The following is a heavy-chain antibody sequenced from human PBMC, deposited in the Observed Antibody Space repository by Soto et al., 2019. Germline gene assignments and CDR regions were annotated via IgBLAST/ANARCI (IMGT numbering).Heavy chain of an antibody. D-gene: IGHD2-15*01. Sequence: PSETLSLTCTVSGGSISSSSYYWGWIRQPPRKGLEWIGSIYYSGSTYYNPSLKSRVTISVDTSKNQFSLKLSSVTAADTAVYYCARGLVELAAWGRKPKYFDYWGQGTLVTVSS. V-gene: IGHV4-39*01. CDR2: IYYSGST. J-gene: IGHJ4*02. CDR1: GGSISSSSYY. CDR3: ARGLVELAAWGRKPKYFDY.